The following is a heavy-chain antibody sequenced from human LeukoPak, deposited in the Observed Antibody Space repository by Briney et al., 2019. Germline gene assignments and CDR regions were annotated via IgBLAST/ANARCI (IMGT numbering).Heavy chain of an antibody. V-gene: IGHV1-18*01. Sequence: ASVKVSCKASGYTFTSYGISWVRQAPGQGLEWMGWISAYNGNINYAQKLQGRVTMTTDTSTSTAYMELRSLRSDDTAVYYCASGYCSGGSCYSSDYWGQGTLVTVSS. J-gene: IGHJ4*02. CDR2: ISAYNGNI. CDR1: GYTFTSYG. D-gene: IGHD2-15*01. CDR3: ASGYCSGGSCYSSDY.